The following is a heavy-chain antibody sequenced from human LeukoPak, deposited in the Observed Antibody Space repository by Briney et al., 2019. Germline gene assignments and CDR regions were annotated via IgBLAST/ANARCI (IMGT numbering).Heavy chain of an antibody. CDR2: ISPSDGST. J-gene: IGHJ4*02. CDR1: GYTFTGYY. CDR3: TTSRASFDY. Sequence: ASVKVSCKASGYTFTGYYMQWVRQAPGQGLEWMGIISPSDGSTTYAQRFQGRVTMTRDTSTSTVYMELSSLRSEDTAVYYCTTSRASFDYWGQGTLVTISS. V-gene: IGHV1-46*01.